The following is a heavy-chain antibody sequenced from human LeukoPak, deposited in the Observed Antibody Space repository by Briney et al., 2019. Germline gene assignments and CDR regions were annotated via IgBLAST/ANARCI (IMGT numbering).Heavy chain of an antibody. CDR2: ISSSGSTI. V-gene: IGHV3-48*03. CDR1: GCTFSSYE. D-gene: IGHD6-6*01. J-gene: IGHJ2*01. CDR3: ARSGIAARRRGDWYFDL. Sequence: GGSLRLSCAASGCTFSSYEMNWVRQAPGKGLEWVSYISSSGSTIYYADSVKGRFTISRDNAKNSLYLQMNSLIAEDTAVYYCARSGIAARRRGDWYFDLWGRGTLVTVSS.